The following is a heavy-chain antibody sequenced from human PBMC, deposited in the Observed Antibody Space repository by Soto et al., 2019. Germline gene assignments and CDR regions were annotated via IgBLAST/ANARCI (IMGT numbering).Heavy chain of an antibody. CDR3: ARGGKGLLQPNWFDP. CDR1: GFTFRNYG. CDR2: ISYDGSNK. D-gene: IGHD3-22*01. Sequence: GGSLRLSCAASGFTFRNYGMHWVRQAPGKGLEWVAVISYDGSNKYYADFVKGRLSISRDNSKNTLYLQMNSLRAEDTAVYYCARGGKGLLQPNWFDPWGQGTLVTVSS. J-gene: IGHJ5*02. V-gene: IGHV3-30*03.